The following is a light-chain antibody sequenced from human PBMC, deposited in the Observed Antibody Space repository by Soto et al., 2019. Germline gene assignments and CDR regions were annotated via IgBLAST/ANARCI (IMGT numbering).Light chain of an antibody. CDR3: SSYTSSITLV. CDR2: DVS. J-gene: IGLJ2*01. CDR1: SSEVGGYNY. Sequence: QSVLTQPASVSGSPGQSITISCTGTSSEVGGYNYVSWYQQHPGKAPKLMIYDVSNRPSGVSNRFSGSKSGNTASLSISWLQAEDEADYYCSSYTSSITLVFGGGTKVTVL. V-gene: IGLV2-14*03.